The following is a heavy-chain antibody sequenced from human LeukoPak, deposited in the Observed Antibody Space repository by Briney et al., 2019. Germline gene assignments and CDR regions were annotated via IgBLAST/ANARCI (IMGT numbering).Heavy chain of an antibody. V-gene: IGHV4-34*01. CDR2: INHSGST. CDR1: GGSFSGYY. Sequence: SETLSLTCAVYGGSFSGYYWSWIRQPPGKGLEWIGEINHSGSTNYNPSLKSRVTISVDTSKNQFSLKLSSVTAADTAVYHCARGGYIWGSYRPNFFVFDYWGQGTLVTVSS. D-gene: IGHD3-16*02. J-gene: IGHJ4*02. CDR3: ARGGYIWGSYRPNFFVFDY.